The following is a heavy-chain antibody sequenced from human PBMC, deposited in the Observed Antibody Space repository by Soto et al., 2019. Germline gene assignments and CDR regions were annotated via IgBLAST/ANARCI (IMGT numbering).Heavy chain of an antibody. CDR1: GYSFTSYW. Sequence: GESLKISCKGSGYSFTSYWIGWVRQMPGKGLEWMGIIYPGDSDTRYSPSFQGQVTISADKSISTAYLQWSSLKASDTAMYYCARHRPSDFDFWSGYYPPGYYYMDVWGKGTTVTVSS. J-gene: IGHJ6*03. D-gene: IGHD3-3*01. CDR2: IYPGDSDT. CDR3: ARHRPSDFDFWSGYYPPGYYYMDV. V-gene: IGHV5-51*01.